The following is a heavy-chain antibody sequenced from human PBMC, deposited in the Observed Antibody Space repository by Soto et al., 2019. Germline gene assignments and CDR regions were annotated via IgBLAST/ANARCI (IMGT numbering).Heavy chain of an antibody. V-gene: IGHV3-33*01. J-gene: IGHJ6*02. CDR3: ARAGWDSSSSLYYYHGMDV. CDR2: IWYDGSNK. CDR1: GFTFSSYG. Sequence: GSLRLSCAASGFTFSSYGMHWVRQAPGKGLEWVAVIWYDGSNKYYADSVKGRFTISRDNSKNTLYLQMNSLRAEDTAVYYCARAGWDSSSSLYYYHGMDVWGQGTTVTVSS. D-gene: IGHD6-6*01.